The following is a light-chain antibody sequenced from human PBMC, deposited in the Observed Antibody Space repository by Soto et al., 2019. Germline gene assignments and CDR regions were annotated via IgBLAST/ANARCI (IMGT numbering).Light chain of an antibody. Sequence: QAVVTQDPSLTVSPGGTVTLTCGSSTGAVTSGHYPYWFQLRPGQAPRTLIYDTSNTHSWTPARFSGSLLGGKAALTLSGAQPEDEAEYYGLRSYSGPRVFGGGTQLTVL. V-gene: IGLV7-46*01. J-gene: IGLJ3*02. CDR3: LRSYSGPRV. CDR2: DTS. CDR1: TGAVTSGHY.